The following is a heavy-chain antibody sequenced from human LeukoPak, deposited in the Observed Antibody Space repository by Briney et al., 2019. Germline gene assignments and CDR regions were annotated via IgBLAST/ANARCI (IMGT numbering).Heavy chain of an antibody. Sequence: GGSLRLSCAASGFTFSSYSMNWVRQAPGKGLEWVSSISSSSSYIYYADSVKSRFTISRDNAKNSLYLQMNSLRAEDTAVYYCARDPGGDWFDPWGQGTLVTVSS. CDR3: ARDPGGDWFDP. D-gene: IGHD3-16*01. J-gene: IGHJ5*02. V-gene: IGHV3-21*01. CDR2: ISSSSSYI. CDR1: GFTFSSYS.